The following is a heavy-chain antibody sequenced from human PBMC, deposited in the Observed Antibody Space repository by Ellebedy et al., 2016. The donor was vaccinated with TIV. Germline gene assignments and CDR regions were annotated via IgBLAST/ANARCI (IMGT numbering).Heavy chain of an antibody. CDR3: ARHGRIAAGQNWFDP. V-gene: IGHV4-39*01. J-gene: IGHJ5*02. CDR1: GGSISRISHH. Sequence: SETLSLXCTVSGGSISRISHHWGWNRQPPGKGLEWIGSIYYSGSTSYNPSLQSRVTISVDTSKNQFSLKLRSVTAADTAVYYCARHGRIAAGQNWFDPWGQGTLVTVSS. D-gene: IGHD6-25*01. CDR2: IYYSGST.